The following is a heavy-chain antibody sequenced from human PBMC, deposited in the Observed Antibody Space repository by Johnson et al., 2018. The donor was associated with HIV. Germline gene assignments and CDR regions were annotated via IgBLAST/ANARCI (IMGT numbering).Heavy chain of an antibody. CDR2: IKEDGSED. CDR1: GFTFSRYW. J-gene: IGHJ3*02. Sequence: VQLVESGGGLVQSGGSLRLSCAASGFTFSRYWMSWVRQASGKGLEWLANIKEDGSEDYYVDSLKGRFTISRDNAQNSLYLQMDRLRAEDSAVYYCARDGVYSSPHDAFDIWGQGTMVTVSS. CDR3: ARDGVYSSPHDAFDI. D-gene: IGHD6-13*01. V-gene: IGHV3-7*05.